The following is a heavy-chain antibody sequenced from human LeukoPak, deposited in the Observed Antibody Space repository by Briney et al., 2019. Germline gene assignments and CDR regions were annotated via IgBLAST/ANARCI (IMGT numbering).Heavy chain of an antibody. CDR3: AKDRDSSSWLYYFDY. J-gene: IGHJ4*02. CDR1: GFTFSSYG. D-gene: IGHD6-13*01. V-gene: IGHV3-30*02. Sequence: GGSLRLSCAASGFTFSSYGMHWVRQAPGKGLEWVAFIRYDGSNKYYADSVKGRFIISRDNSKNTLYLQMNSLRAEDTAVYYCAKDRDSSSWLYYFDYWGQGTLVTVSS. CDR2: IRYDGSNK.